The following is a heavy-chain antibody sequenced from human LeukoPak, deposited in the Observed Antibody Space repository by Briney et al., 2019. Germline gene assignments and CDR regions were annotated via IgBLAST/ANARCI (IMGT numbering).Heavy chain of an antibody. D-gene: IGHD4-23*01. V-gene: IGHV3-33*01. CDR3: ARSSGYGGSKSTY. J-gene: IGHJ4*02. Sequence: GGSLRLSCAASGFTFSSYGMHWVRQAPGKGLEWVAVIWYDGSNKYYADSVKGRFTISRDNSKNTLYLQMNSLRAEDTAVYYCARSSGYGGSKSTYWGQGTLVTVSS. CDR1: GFTFSSYG. CDR2: IWYDGSNK.